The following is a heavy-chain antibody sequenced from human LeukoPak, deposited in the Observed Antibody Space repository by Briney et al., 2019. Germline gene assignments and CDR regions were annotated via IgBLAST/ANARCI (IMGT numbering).Heavy chain of an antibody. CDR3: ARDRVGFDYYYDSSGPRLDV. CDR2: INAGNGNT. CDR1: GYTFTSYA. J-gene: IGHJ6*04. V-gene: IGHV1-3*01. D-gene: IGHD3-22*01. Sequence: ASVKVSCKASGYTFTSYAMHWVRQAPGQRLEWMGRINAGNGNTKYSQKFQGRVTITRDTSASTAYMELSSLRSEDTAVYYCARDRVGFDYYYDSSGPRLDVWGKGTTVTVSS.